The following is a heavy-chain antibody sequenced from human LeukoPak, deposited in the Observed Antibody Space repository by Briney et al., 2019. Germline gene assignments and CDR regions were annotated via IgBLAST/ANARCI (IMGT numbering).Heavy chain of an antibody. CDR3: ARDARGYSGYDTDY. CDR1: GFTFSSYS. D-gene: IGHD5-12*01. CDR2: ISSSSSYI. J-gene: IGHJ4*02. V-gene: IGHV3-21*01. Sequence: GGSLRLSCAASGFTFSSYSMNWVRQAPGKGLEWVSSISSSSSYIYYADSVKGRFTISRDNAKNSLYLQMNSLRAEDTAVYYCARDARGYSGYDTDYWGQGTLVTVSS.